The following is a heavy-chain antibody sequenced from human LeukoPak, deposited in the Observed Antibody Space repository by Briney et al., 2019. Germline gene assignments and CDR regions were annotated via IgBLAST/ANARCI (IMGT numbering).Heavy chain of an antibody. CDR2: IYYSGST. D-gene: IGHD2-15*01. CDR1: GGSISSYY. Sequence: SETLSLTCTVSGGSISSYYWSWIRQPPGKGLEWIGCIYYSGSTNYNPSLKSRVTISVDTSKNQFSLKLSSVTAADTAVYYCARDRGGARGAFDIWGQGTMVTVSS. V-gene: IGHV4-59*01. CDR3: ARDRGGARGAFDI. J-gene: IGHJ3*02.